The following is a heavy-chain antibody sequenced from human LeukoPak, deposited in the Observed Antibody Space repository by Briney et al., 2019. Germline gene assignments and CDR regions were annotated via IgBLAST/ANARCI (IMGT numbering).Heavy chain of an antibody. Sequence: GGSLRLSCAASGFTFSSNGMHWVRQAPGKGLEWVAVIWYDGSNKYYADSVKGRFTISRDNSKNTLYLQMNSLRAEDAAVYYCARDGPGYYFDYWGQGTLVIVSS. CDR1: GFTFSSNG. V-gene: IGHV3-33*01. D-gene: IGHD1-14*01. J-gene: IGHJ4*02. CDR3: ARDGPGYYFDY. CDR2: IWYDGSNK.